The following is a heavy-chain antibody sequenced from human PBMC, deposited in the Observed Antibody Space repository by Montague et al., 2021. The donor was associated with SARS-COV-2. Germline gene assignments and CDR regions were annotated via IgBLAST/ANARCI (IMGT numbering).Heavy chain of an antibody. CDR1: GGSISSSNW. J-gene: IGHJ4*02. CDR3: ASRGAGWFGSNPERFDY. D-gene: IGHD3-10*01. Sequence: SETLSLTCAVSGGSISSSNWWSWFRHPPGKGLEWIGEIHHSGRTNYNPSLKSRVTISVDKSKNQFSLMLSSVTAADTAVYYFASRGAGWFGSNPERFDYWGQGTLVTVSS. V-gene: IGHV4-4*02. CDR2: IHHSGRT.